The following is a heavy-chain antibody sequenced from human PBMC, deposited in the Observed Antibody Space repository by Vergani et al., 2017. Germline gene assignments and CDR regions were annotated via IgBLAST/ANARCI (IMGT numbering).Heavy chain of an antibody. CDR1: GFSFNSYW. V-gene: IGHV3-74*03. CDR2: IKSDGSIT. CDR3: AKAVVGGYYEYFDY. J-gene: IGHJ4*02. D-gene: IGHD1-26*01. Sequence: DVHLAESGGGFFQPGGSLRLSCSASGFSFNSYWMHWVRQVPGKGLLWVSRIKSDGSITAYADSVKGRFTISRDNAQNTLYLQMNSLRAEDTALYYCAKAVVGGYYEYFDYWGQGTLVTVSS.